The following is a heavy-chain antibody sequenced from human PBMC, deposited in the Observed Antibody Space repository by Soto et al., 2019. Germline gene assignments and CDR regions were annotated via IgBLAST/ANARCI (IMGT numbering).Heavy chain of an antibody. CDR2: INHSGST. CDR3: ARAYGSGSYSNYYYYYGMDV. D-gene: IGHD3-10*01. V-gene: IGHV4-34*01. J-gene: IGHJ6*02. CDR1: GGSFSGYY. Sequence: SETLSLTCAVYGGSFSGYYWSWIRQPPGKGLEWIGEINHSGSTNYNPSLKSRVTISVDTSKNQFSLKLSSVTAADTPVYYCARAYGSGSYSNYYYYYGMDVWGQGTTVTV.